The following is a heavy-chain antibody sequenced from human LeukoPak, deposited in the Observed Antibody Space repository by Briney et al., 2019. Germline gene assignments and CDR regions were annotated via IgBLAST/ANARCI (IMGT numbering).Heavy chain of an antibody. CDR3: AKGGTYYPFDC. D-gene: IGHD1-26*01. CDR1: GFTFSSFS. CDR2: ISAGGGST. Sequence: GGSLRLSCAASGFTFSSFSLHWVRQAPGKGLEWVSTISAGGGSTYYADSVKGRFTISRDNSKNTLYLQMNYLRGEDTAVYHCAKGGTYYPFDCWGRGTLVTVSS. V-gene: IGHV3-23*01. J-gene: IGHJ4*02.